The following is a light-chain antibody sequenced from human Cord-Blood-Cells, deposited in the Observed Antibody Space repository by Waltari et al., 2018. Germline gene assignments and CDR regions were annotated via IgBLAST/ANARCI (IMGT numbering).Light chain of an antibody. CDR2: EVS. J-gene: IGLJ2*01. Sequence: QSALTQPPSASGSPGQSVTISCTGTSSDVGGYNYVPWYHQHPGKAPKLMIYEVSKRPSGVPDRFSGSKSGNTASLTVSGLQAEDEADYYCSSDAGSNNLVFGGGTKLTVL. CDR1: SSDVGGYNY. V-gene: IGLV2-8*01. CDR3: SSDAGSNNLV.